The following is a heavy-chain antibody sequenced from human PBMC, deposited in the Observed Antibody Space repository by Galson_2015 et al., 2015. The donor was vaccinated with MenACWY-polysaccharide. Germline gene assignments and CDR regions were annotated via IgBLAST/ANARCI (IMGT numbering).Heavy chain of an antibody. D-gene: IGHD6-19*01. V-gene: IGHV1-3*01. CDR3: ARVPEYSSGWYNFDY. CDR1: GCTFTSYA. J-gene: IGHJ4*02. Sequence: SVKVSCKASGCTFTSYAMHWVRQAPGQRLEWMGWINAGNGNTKYSQKFQGRVTITRDTSASTAYMELSSLRSEDTAVYYCARVPEYSSGWYNFDYWGQGTLVTVSS. CDR2: INAGNGNT.